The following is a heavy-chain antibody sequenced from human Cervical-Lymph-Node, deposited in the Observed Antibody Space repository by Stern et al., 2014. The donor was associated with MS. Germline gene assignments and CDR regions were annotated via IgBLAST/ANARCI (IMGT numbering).Heavy chain of an antibody. CDR3: AILPGAVGSFYFDS. J-gene: IGHJ4*01. CDR2: IYTVGST. V-gene: IGHV4-61*02. CDR1: GASINSGSYY. Sequence: QVQLQESGPGLVRPSQTLSLTCTVSGASINSGSYYWSWVRQPAGKGLEWIGRIYTVGSTDYSPSLISRSTISLATSKKQSSLHLSSVTAADTAVYYCAILPGAVGSFYFDSWGQGSLVTVSS. D-gene: IGHD6-19*01.